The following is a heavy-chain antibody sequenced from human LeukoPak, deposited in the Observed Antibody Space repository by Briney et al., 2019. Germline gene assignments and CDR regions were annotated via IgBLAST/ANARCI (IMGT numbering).Heavy chain of an antibody. CDR3: ARNDKSTVIDY. CDR2: INHSGST. V-gene: IGHV4-34*01. D-gene: IGHD3-22*01. Sequence: PSETLSLTCAVYGGSFSGYYWSWLRQPPGRGLEWIGEINHSGSTSYNPSLKSRVTISVDTSKNQFSLKLSSVTAADTAVYYCARNDKSTVIDYWGQGTLVTVSS. J-gene: IGHJ4*02. CDR1: GGSFSGYY.